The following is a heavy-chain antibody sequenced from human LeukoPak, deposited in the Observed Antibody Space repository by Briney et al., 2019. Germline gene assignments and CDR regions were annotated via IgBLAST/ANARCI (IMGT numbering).Heavy chain of an antibody. CDR1: GYSISSGYY. Sequence: SETLSLTCTVSGYSISSGYYWGWIRQPPGKGLEWIGSIYHSGSTYYNPSLKSRVTKSVDTSKNQFSLKLSSVTAADTAVYYCARDGGSYYSVFDIWGQGTMVTVSS. V-gene: IGHV4-38-2*02. CDR3: ARDGGSYYSVFDI. J-gene: IGHJ3*02. D-gene: IGHD1-26*01. CDR2: IYHSGST.